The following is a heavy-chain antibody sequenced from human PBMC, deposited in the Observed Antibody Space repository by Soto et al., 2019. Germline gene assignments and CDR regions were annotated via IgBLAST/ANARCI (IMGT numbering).Heavy chain of an antibody. V-gene: IGHV1-2*04. J-gene: IGHJ3*02. CDR2: INPNSGGT. D-gene: IGHD3-3*01. CDR1: GYTFTGYY. Sequence: ASVKVSCKASGYTFTGYYMHWVRQAPGQGLEWMGWINPNSGGTNYAQKFQGWVTMTRDTSISTAYMELSRLRSDDTAVYYCARASTIRFLEWLLPHDAFDIWGQGTMVTVSS. CDR3: ARASTIRFLEWLLPHDAFDI.